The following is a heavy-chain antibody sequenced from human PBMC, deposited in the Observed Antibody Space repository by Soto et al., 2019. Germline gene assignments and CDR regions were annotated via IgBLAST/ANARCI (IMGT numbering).Heavy chain of an antibody. V-gene: IGHV3-11*01. Sequence: NPGGSLRLSCAASGFTFGDYYMSWIRQAPGKGLEWVSYISSSGSSTYYVDSVRGRFTISRDDSKNTLYLQMNSLKTEDTAVYYCSSSWYHAYYYYGMDVWGQGTTVTVSS. CDR1: GFTFGDYY. CDR3: SSSWYHAYYYYGMDV. D-gene: IGHD6-13*01. J-gene: IGHJ6*02. CDR2: ISSSGSST.